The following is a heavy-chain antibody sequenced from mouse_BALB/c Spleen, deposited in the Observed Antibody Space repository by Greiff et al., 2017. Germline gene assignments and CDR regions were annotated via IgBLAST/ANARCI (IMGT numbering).Heavy chain of an antibody. CDR2: IYPGNVNT. CDR3: ARKGANYYGSSLAWFAY. CDR1: GYTFTSYY. D-gene: IGHD1-1*01. Sequence: QVQLQQSGPELVKPGASVRISCKASGYTFTSYYIHWVKQRPGQGLEWIGWIYPGNVNTKYNEKFKGKATLTADKSSSTAYMQLSSLTSEDSAVYFYARKGANYYGSSLAWFAYWGQGTLVTVSA. J-gene: IGHJ3*01. V-gene: IGHV1S56*01.